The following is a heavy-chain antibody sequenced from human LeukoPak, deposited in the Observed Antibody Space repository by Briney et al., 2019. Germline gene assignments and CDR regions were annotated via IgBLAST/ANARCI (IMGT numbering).Heavy chain of an antibody. Sequence: GGSLRLSCAASGFTFSSYAMSWVRQAPGEGVEWVSAISGSGGSTYYADSVKGRFTISRDNSKNTLYLQMNSLRAEDTAVYYCAKSSTHYYYHGMDVWGQGTTVTVSS. CDR1: GFTFSSYA. D-gene: IGHD2-2*01. CDR2: ISGSGGST. V-gene: IGHV3-23*01. CDR3: AKSSTHYYYHGMDV. J-gene: IGHJ6*02.